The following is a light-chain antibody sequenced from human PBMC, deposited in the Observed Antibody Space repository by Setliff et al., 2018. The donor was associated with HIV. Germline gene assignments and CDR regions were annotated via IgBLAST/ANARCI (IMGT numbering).Light chain of an antibody. V-gene: IGLV2-14*03. CDR3: ASYRSPATYV. CDR2: DVS. CDR1: SSDVGGYDF. J-gene: IGLJ1*01. Sequence: QSVLTQPASVSGSPGQSITISCIGTSSDVGGYDFVSWYQQRPDKAPKLIIFDVSERPSGVSHRFSGSKSSNTASLTISGLQTEDEGDYFCASYRSPATYVFGIGTKVTVL.